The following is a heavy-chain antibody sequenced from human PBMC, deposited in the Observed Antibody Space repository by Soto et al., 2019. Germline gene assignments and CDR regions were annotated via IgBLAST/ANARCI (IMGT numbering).Heavy chain of an antibody. D-gene: IGHD6-13*01. CDR2: INPSGGST. CDR1: GYTFTSYY. J-gene: IGHJ4*02. V-gene: IGHV1-46*01. CDR3: ASPRAVEYSSSWYLALEY. Sequence: ASVKISCKASGYTFTSYYMHWVRQAPGQGLEWMGIINPSGGSTSYAQKFQGRVTMTRDTSTSTVYMELSSLRSEDTAVYYCASPRAVEYSSSWYLALEYWGKGTLVTVSS.